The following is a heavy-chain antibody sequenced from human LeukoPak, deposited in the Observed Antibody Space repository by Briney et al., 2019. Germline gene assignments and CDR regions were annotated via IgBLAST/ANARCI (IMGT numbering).Heavy chain of an antibody. CDR2: IFADGSTT. Sequence: AGGSLRLSCVASEFNFFSYGMQWVRQAPGKGLVWVSRIFADGSTTSYADSVKGRFTISRDNAKSTLYLQMNSLRAEDTAAYYCARELPREVTLDYWGQGTLVTVSP. J-gene: IGHJ4*01. V-gene: IGHV3-74*01. CDR1: EFNFFSYG. D-gene: IGHD2-21*02. CDR3: ARELPREVTLDY.